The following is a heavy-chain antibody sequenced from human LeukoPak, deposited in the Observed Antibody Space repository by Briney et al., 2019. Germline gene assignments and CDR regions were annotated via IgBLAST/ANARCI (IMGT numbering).Heavy chain of an antibody. D-gene: IGHD6-19*01. CDR1: GYSFTTNW. CDR2: IYPGDSDR. V-gene: IGHV5-51*01. Sequence: GEFLKISCKGSGYSFTTNWIGWVRQMPGKGLEWVGIIYPGDSDRRHSPSFQGQVTISADKSISTAYLQWNSLKASDTATYYCVRLGGGAGAWYEGRGDFDYWGQGTLVTVSS. J-gene: IGHJ4*02. CDR3: VRLGGGAGAWYEGRGDFDY.